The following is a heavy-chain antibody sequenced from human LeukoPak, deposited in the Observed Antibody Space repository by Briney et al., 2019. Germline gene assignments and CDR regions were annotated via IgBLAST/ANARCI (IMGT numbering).Heavy chain of an antibody. V-gene: IGHV3-23*01. CDR3: AKGIYGYSYGLFDY. D-gene: IGHD5-18*01. CDR1: GFTFSSYA. J-gene: IGHJ4*02. Sequence: GGSLRLSCAASGFTFSSYAMSWVRQAPGKGLEWVSAIIGSGGSTYYADSVKGRFTISRYNSKNTLYLQMNRLRAEGTAVYYCAKGIYGYSYGLFDYWGQGTLVTVSS. CDR2: IIGSGGST.